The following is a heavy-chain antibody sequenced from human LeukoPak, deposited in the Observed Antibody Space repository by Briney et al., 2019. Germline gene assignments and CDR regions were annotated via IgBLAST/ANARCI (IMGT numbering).Heavy chain of an antibody. J-gene: IGHJ6*03. CDR1: GGSISTDCY. CDR2: LYRRGGT. Sequence: SETLSLTCTVSGGSISTDCYWGWVRPPRENRREGVGALYRRGGTYNNPSLKSRVTMSLHPQKNQFSLRLISVTAADTGIYYGSGAKRDYYDNSGYESYCSYMDLWGKGTTVTVPS. CDR3: SGAKRDYYDNSGYESYCSYMDL. D-gene: IGHD3-22*01. V-gene: IGHV4-38-2*02.